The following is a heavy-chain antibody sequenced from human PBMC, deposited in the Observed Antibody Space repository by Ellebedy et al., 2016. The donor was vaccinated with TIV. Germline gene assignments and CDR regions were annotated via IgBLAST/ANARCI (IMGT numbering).Heavy chain of an antibody. V-gene: IGHV3-23*01. J-gene: IGHJ4*02. CDR2: ISHSGNTT. Sequence: GGSLRLXCAASGFTFSSYAMTWVRQAPGKGLQWVSAISHSGNTTFYAASVKGRFTISKDSSKNTLSLEMSSLRAEDTAVYYCVKMAAGSFDYWGQGALVIVSS. D-gene: IGHD6-13*01. CDR3: VKMAAGSFDY. CDR1: GFTFSSYA.